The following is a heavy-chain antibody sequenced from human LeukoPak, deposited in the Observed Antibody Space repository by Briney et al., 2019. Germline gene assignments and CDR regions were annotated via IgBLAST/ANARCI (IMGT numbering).Heavy chain of an antibody. CDR1: GYDFTTYW. CDR3: ARHRSAAGGDGRRLEY. CDR2: IYPGGSDT. Sequence: GESLKISCKGSGYDFTTYWIGWVRQMPGKGLEWMGIIYPGGSDTRYSQSFQGQVTISADKSTNTAYLQWSSLKASDSAMYYCARHRSAAGGDGRRLEYWGQGTLVTVSS. V-gene: IGHV5-51*01. J-gene: IGHJ4*02. D-gene: IGHD2-21*02.